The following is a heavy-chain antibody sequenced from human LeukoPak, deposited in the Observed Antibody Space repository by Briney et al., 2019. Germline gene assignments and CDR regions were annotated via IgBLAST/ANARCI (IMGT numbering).Heavy chain of an antibody. CDR1: GFTVSSNY. V-gene: IGHV3-23*01. CDR2: ISGSSGNT. D-gene: IGHD3-22*01. Sequence: GGSLRLSCAASGFTVSSNYMTWVRQAPGKGLEWVSTISGSSGNTYYADSVKGRFTISRDNSKNTLYLQINSLRAEDTAVYYCAKDAPYYYDSSGYGGAFDIWGQGTMVAVSS. J-gene: IGHJ3*02. CDR3: AKDAPYYYDSSGYGGAFDI.